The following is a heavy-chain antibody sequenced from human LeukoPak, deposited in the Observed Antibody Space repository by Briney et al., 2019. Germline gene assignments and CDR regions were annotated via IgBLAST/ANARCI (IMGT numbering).Heavy chain of an antibody. J-gene: IGHJ4*02. D-gene: IGHD2-8*01. CDR3: TRELGYCTNGVCYRTYYFDY. V-gene: IGHV3-49*04. CDR1: GFTFGDYA. CDR2: IRSKAYSGTT. Sequence: GGSLRLSCTASGFTFGDYAMSWVRQAPGKGLEWVSFIRSKAYSGTTEYAASVTGRFTIARDDSKSIAFLQMNRLKTEDTAVYYCTRELGYCTNGVCYRTYYFDYWGQGTLVTVSS.